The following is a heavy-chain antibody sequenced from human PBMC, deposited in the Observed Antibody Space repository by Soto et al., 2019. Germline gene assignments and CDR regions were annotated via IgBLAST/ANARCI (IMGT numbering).Heavy chain of an antibody. J-gene: IGHJ6*02. CDR1: GGTFSSYA. D-gene: IGHD5-12*01. CDR2: IIPIFRTP. CDR3: ARDKDRPRLGGNYYYIMDV. V-gene: IGHV1-69*12. Sequence: QVQLVQSGAEVKKPGSSVKVSCKASGGTFSSYAISWVRQAPGQGLEWMGGIIPIFRTPDYAQKFQGRVTITADESTSTAYMELSSLRSEATAVYYCARDKDRPRLGGNYYYIMDVWGQGTTVTVSS.